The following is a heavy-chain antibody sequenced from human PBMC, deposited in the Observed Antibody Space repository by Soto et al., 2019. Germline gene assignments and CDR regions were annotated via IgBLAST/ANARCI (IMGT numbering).Heavy chain of an antibody. CDR3: ARDRLGIVVVPAATQYYYYYYGMDV. J-gene: IGHJ6*02. CDR2: IYSGGST. CDR1: GFTVSSNY. D-gene: IGHD2-2*01. V-gene: IGHV3-53*01. Sequence: GSLRLSCAASGFTVSSNYMSWVRQAPGKGLEWVSVIYSGGSTYYADSVKGRLTISRDNSKNTLYLQMNSLRAEDTAVYYCARDRLGIVVVPAATQYYYYYYGMDVWGQGTTVTVSS.